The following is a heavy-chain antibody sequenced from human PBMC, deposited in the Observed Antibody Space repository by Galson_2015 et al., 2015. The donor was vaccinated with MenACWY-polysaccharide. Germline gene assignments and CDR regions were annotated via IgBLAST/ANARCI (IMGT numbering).Heavy chain of an antibody. CDR1: GYTFTTYG. CDR3: ARTTLDCSGGVCYKY. Sequence: SVKVSCKASGYTFTTYGISWMRQAPGQGLKWVGWISGYNGKTDYAQKFQGRVTVTTDTSTRTAYMELRSLRSDDTALYYCARTTLDCSGGVCYKYWGQGTQVPVSS. V-gene: IGHV1-18*01. CDR2: ISGYNGKT. J-gene: IGHJ4*02. D-gene: IGHD2-8*02.